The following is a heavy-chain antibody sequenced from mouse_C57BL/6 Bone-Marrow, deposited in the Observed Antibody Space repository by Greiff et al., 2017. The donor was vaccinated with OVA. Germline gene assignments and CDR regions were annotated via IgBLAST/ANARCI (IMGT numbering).Heavy chain of an antibody. J-gene: IGHJ4*01. D-gene: IGHD2-1*01. CDR3: TRLLDTMDY. V-gene: IGHV5-9-1*02. CDR1: GFTFSSYA. Sequence: DVHLVESWEGLVKPGGSLKLSCAASGFTFSSYAMSWVRQTPEKRLEWVAYISSGGDYIYYADTVKGRFTISRDNARNTLYLQMSSLKSEDTAMYYCTRLLDTMDYWGQGTSVTVSS. CDR2: ISSGGDYI.